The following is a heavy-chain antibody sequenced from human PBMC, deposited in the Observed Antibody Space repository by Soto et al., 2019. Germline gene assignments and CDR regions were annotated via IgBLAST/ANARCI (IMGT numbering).Heavy chain of an antibody. Sequence: QVQLQESGPGLVKPSETLSLTCTVSGDSISSYYWSWIRQPPGKGLEWIGYIYYSGSTNYNPSLKSRVTISVDTCKNQFSLKLSSVTAADTAVYYCARAYRGSSWFDSYFDYWGQGTLVTVTS. CDR3: ARAYRGSSWFDSYFDY. CDR1: GDSISSYY. CDR2: IYYSGST. V-gene: IGHV4-59*01. J-gene: IGHJ4*02. D-gene: IGHD6-13*01.